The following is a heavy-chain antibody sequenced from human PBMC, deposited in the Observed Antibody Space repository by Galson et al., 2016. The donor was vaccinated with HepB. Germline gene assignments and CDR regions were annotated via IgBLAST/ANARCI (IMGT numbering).Heavy chain of an antibody. Sequence: DTLSLTCTVSGGSLSRSFWSWIRQPPGKGLEWIGYIFYSGTANYNPSLKSRATISLDTPKNQFPLKLNSVTAADTAVYYCARVVFEYSSNYYYFGLDVWGQGTTVIVSS. CDR2: IFYSGTA. CDR3: ARVVFEYSSNYYYFGLDV. D-gene: IGHD6-19*01. CDR1: GGSLSRSF. V-gene: IGHV4-59*07. J-gene: IGHJ6*02.